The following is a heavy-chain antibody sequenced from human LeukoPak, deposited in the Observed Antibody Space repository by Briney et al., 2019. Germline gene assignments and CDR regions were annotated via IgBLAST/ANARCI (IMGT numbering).Heavy chain of an antibody. Sequence: SVTLSLTCAVYGGSFSGYYWSWIRQPPGKGLEWIGEINHSGSTNYNPSLKSRVTISVDTSKNQFSLKLSSVTAADTAVYYCARHPWAHYFDYWGQGTLVTVSS. CDR3: ARHPWAHYFDY. D-gene: IGHD3-16*01. V-gene: IGHV4-34*01. J-gene: IGHJ4*02. CDR1: GGSFSGYY. CDR2: INHSGST.